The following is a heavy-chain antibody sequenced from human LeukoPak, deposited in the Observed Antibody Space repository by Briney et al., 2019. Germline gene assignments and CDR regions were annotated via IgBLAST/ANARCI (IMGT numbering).Heavy chain of an antibody. CDR2: ISGSGGST. V-gene: IGHV3-23*01. CDR3: AKDLIYYYDSSGTKGFDY. Sequence: GGSLRLSCAASGFTFSSYAMYWVRQAPGKGLEWVSAISGSGGSTYYADSVKGRFTISRDNSKNTLYLQMNSLRAEDTAVYYCAKDLIYYYDSSGTKGFDYWGQGTLVTVSS. D-gene: IGHD3-22*01. J-gene: IGHJ4*02. CDR1: GFTFSSYA.